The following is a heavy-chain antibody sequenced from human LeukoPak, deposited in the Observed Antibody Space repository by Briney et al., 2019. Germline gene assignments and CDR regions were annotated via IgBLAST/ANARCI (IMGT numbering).Heavy chain of an antibody. CDR2: ISYDGGNK. J-gene: IGHJ6*02. Sequence: PGGSLRLSCAASGFTFSSYAMHWVRQAPGKGLEWVTIISYDGGNKYYADSVKGRFTISRDNFKNTLYLQMNSLRAEDTAVYYCAREPKWTGVHYGMDVWGQGTTVTVSS. V-gene: IGHV3-30-3*01. D-gene: IGHD3/OR15-3a*01. CDR3: AREPKWTGVHYGMDV. CDR1: GFTFSSYA.